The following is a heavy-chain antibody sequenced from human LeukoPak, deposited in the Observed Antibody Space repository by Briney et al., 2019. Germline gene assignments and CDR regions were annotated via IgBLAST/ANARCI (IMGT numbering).Heavy chain of an antibody. D-gene: IGHD5-24*01. Sequence: SQTQSLTCTVSGGSISSGGYYWSWIRQPPGKGLEWIGYIYHSGSTYYNPSLKSRVTISVDRSKNQFSLKLSSVTAADTAVYYCARGWLQLNYFDYWGQGTLVTVSS. CDR3: ARGWLQLNYFDY. V-gene: IGHV4-30-2*01. CDR2: IYHSGST. CDR1: GGSISSGGYY. J-gene: IGHJ4*02.